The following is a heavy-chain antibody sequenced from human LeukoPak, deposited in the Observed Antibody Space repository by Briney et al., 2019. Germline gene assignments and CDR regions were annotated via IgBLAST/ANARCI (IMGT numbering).Heavy chain of an antibody. CDR2: ISSSSHYT. Sequence: GGSLRLSCAASGFTFTRFNMNWVRQAPGKGLEWVSFISSSSHYTMSADSVKGRFTISRDNAKNSLYLQMNSLRAEDTAVYYCARGSRVIDYWGQGTLVTVSS. CDR1: GFTFTRFN. D-gene: IGHD2-15*01. V-gene: IGHV3-21*04. CDR3: ARGSRVIDY. J-gene: IGHJ4*02.